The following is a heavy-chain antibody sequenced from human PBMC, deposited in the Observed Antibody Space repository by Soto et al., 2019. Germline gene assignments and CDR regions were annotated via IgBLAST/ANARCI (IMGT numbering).Heavy chain of an antibody. Sequence: LRLSCTASGFTFGEYAMSWFRQAPGKGLEWVGFIRSKAYGGTTEYAASVKGRFTISRDDSKSIAYLQMNSLKTEDTAVYYCTRVRPTFGGVIAHFDYWGQGTLVTVSS. V-gene: IGHV3-49*03. CDR3: TRVRPTFGGVIAHFDY. CDR1: GFTFGEYA. CDR2: IRSKAYGGTT. D-gene: IGHD3-16*02. J-gene: IGHJ4*02.